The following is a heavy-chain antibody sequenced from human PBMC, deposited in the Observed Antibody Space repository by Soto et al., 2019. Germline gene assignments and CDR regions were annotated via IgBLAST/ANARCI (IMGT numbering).Heavy chain of an antibody. Sequence: SDTLSLTCTVSGGSISGYYWNWIRQPPGKGLEWIGYIYSSGSTDYNPSLKSRVTMSVDTSKNQFSLRLSSVTAADTAVYYCARDDNGWFDTWGQGTLVTVSS. CDR1: GGSISGYY. J-gene: IGHJ5*02. D-gene: IGHD1-20*01. V-gene: IGHV4-59*01. CDR2: IYSSGST. CDR3: ARDDNGWFDT.